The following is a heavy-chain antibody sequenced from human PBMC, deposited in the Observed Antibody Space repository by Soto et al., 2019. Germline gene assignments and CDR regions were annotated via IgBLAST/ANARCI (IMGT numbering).Heavy chain of an antibody. J-gene: IGHJ6*02. CDR1: GFTFSSYG. V-gene: IGHV3-30*18. Sequence: PGGSLRLSCAASGFTFSSYGMHWVRQAPGKGLEWVAVISYDGSNKYYADSVKGRFTISRDNSKNTLYLQMNSLRAEDTAVYYCAKLLQPYCSGVSCYPSEVPRYGIDVRGHGTTVTVS. D-gene: IGHD2-15*01. CDR3: AKLLQPYCSGVSCYPSEVPRYGIDV. CDR2: ISYDGSNK.